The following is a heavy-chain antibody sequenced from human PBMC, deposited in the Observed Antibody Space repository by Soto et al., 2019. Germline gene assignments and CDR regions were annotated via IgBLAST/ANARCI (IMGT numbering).Heavy chain of an antibody. CDR3: ARSSGYYIGGVDY. D-gene: IGHD3-3*01. CDR1: GFTFKSYA. V-gene: IGHV3-33*07. CDR2: IWHDGSNI. Sequence: GGSLRLSCAASGFTFKSYAMYWVRQAPGKGLEWVAAIWHDGSNIYYGDTVKGRFTISRDNCRNTLHLQMNSLRAEDAAVYYCARSSGYYIGGVDYWGQGALVTVSS. J-gene: IGHJ4*02.